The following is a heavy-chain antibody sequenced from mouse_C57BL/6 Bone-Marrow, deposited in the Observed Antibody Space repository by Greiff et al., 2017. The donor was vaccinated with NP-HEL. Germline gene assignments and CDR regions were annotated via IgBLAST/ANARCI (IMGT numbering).Heavy chain of an antibody. CDR1: GYAFRSYW. V-gene: IGHV1-80*01. CDR2: IYPGDGDT. Sequence: SGAELVKPGASVKISCKASGYAFRSYWMNWVKERPGEGLEWIGQIYPGDGDTKYNGKFKGKATLTADKSSSTAYMQVSSLTSEDSAVYFCARGDYGSSRFGYAMDYWGQGTSVTVSS. D-gene: IGHD1-1*01. CDR3: ARGDYGSSRFGYAMDY. J-gene: IGHJ4*01.